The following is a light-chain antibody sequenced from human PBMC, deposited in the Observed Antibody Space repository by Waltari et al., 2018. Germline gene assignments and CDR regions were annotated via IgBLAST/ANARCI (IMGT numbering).Light chain of an antibody. J-gene: IGLJ3*02. V-gene: IGLV3-19*01. Sequence: SSELTQDPAVSVALGQTVRVTCQGYCLRNTYATWFQQKAGQAPLLAIYGRNNRPSGIPDRFSASTSGNTASLTITGAQAEDEADYYCYCRGSGGAHWVFGGGTKLTVL. CDR2: GRN. CDR1: CLRNTY. CDR3: YCRGSGGAHWV.